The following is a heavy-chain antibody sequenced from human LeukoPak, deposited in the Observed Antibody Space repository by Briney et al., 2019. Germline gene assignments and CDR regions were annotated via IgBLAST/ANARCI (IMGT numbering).Heavy chain of an antibody. V-gene: IGHV1-2*02. CDR3: ARGGQQNGRGAWFDP. D-gene: IGHD2-8*01. J-gene: IGHJ5*02. CDR2: INPNSGGT. CDR1: GYTFTGYY. Sequence: ASVKVSCKASGYTFTGYYMHWVRQAPGQGLEWMGWINPNSGGTNYAQKFQGRVTMTRDTSISTAYMELSRLRSDDTAVYYCARGGQQNGRGAWFDPWGQGTLVTVSS.